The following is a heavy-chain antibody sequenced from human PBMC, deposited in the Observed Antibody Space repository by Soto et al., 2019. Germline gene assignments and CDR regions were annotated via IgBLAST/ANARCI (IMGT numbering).Heavy chain of an antibody. CDR3: ARYIAASGTFYFDY. V-gene: IGHV4-4*02. J-gene: IGHJ4*02. Sequence: QVQLQESGPGLVKPSGTLSLTCAVSGGSISSSNWWSWVRQPPGKGLEWIGEIYHSGSSNYKPSLKSRVTISVDNFKNQFSLELSSVTVADTAVYYCARYIAASGTFYFDYWGQGTLVTVSS. CDR2: IYHSGSS. CDR1: GGSISSSNW. D-gene: IGHD6-13*01.